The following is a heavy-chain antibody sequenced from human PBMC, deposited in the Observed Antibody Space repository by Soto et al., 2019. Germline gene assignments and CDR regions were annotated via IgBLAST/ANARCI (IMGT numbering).Heavy chain of an antibody. Sequence: SETLSLTCAVYGGSFSGYYWSRIRQPPGKGLEWIGEINHSGSTNYNPSLKSRVTISVDTSKNQFSLKLSSVTAADTAVYYCARGLTYDFWSGYYPYGMDVWGQGTTVTVSS. D-gene: IGHD3-3*01. V-gene: IGHV4-34*01. CDR1: GGSFSGYY. CDR2: INHSGST. J-gene: IGHJ6*02. CDR3: ARGLTYDFWSGYYPYGMDV.